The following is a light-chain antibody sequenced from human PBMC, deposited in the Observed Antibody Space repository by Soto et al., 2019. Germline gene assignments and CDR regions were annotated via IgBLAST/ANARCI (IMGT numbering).Light chain of an antibody. CDR3: QQYNDYSAWT. Sequence: DIQMTQSPSTLSASVGDRVTITCRASQSISRSLAWYQEKPGKAPKLLIYDASNLETGVPSRFSGSGSGTDFTLTISSLRPDDFATYYCQQYNDYSAWTFGQGTKVDIK. CDR2: DAS. J-gene: IGKJ1*01. V-gene: IGKV1-5*01. CDR1: QSISRS.